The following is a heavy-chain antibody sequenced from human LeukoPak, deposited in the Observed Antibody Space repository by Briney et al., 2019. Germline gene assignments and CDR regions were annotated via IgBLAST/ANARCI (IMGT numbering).Heavy chain of an antibody. V-gene: IGHV3-21*01. D-gene: IGHD1-26*01. CDR2: ISSSSSYI. J-gene: IGHJ4*02. CDR1: GFTFSSYS. CDR3: ARGDSGSSYFDY. Sequence: GGSLRLSCAASGFTFSSYSMNWVRQAPGKGLEWVSSISSSSSYIYYADSVKGRFTISRDNAKNSLYLQMNSLRAEDTAVYYCARGDSGSSYFDYWGQGTLVTVSS.